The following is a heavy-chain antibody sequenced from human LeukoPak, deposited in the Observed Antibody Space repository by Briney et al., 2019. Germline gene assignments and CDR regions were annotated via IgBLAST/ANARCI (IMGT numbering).Heavy chain of an antibody. CDR3: STANKGYFS. V-gene: IGHV3-30*04. D-gene: IGHD1-26*01. J-gene: IGHJ5*02. CDR2: ISYDGSNK. CDR1: GFTFSSYA. Sequence: PGRSLRLSCAASGFTFSSYAMHWVRQAPGKGLEWVAVISYDGSNKYYADSVKGRFTISRDNSKNTLYLQMNSLKIEDTAVYYCSTANKGYFSWGQGTLVTVSS.